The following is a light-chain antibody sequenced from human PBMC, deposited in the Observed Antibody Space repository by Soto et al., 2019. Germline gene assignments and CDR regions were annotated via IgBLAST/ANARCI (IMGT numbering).Light chain of an antibody. CDR1: QSVSSSY. CDR2: GAS. V-gene: IGKV3-20*01. Sequence: EIVLTQSPGTLSLCPGERATLSCRASQSVSSSYLAWYQQKPGQAPRLLIYGASSRAPGIPDRFSGSGSGTDFTLTISRLEAEDFAVYYCQQFGSSPLFTFGPGTKVDVK. J-gene: IGKJ3*01. CDR3: QQFGSSPLFT.